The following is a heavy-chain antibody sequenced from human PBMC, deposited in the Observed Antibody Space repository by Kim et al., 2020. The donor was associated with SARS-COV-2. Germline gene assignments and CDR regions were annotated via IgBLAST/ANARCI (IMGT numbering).Heavy chain of an antibody. CDR3: ARDPLSDDYGDYYFDH. CDR1: GFTFSSYS. Sequence: GVSLRLSCAASGFTFSSYSMNWVRQAPGKGLEWVSSISSSSSYIYYADSVKGRFTISRDNAKNSLYLQMNSLRAEDTAVYYCARDPLSDDYGDYYFDHWGHGTLVTVSS. J-gene: IGHJ4*01. CDR2: ISSSSSYI. D-gene: IGHD4-17*01. V-gene: IGHV3-21*01.